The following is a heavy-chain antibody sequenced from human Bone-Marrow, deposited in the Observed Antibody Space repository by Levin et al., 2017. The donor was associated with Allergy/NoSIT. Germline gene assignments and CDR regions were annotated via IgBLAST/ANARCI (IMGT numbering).Heavy chain of an antibody. V-gene: IGHV3-53*01. J-gene: IGHJ4*02. CDR1: GFTVSSNY. CDR3: ARGRLWFRELLESYYFDY. CDR2: IYSGGST. D-gene: IGHD3-10*01. Sequence: GASVKVSCAASGFTVSSNYMSWVRQAPGKGLEWVSVIYSGGSTYYADSVKGRFTISRDNSKNTLYLQMNSLRAEDTAVYYCARGRLWFRELLESYYFDYWGQGTLVTVSS.